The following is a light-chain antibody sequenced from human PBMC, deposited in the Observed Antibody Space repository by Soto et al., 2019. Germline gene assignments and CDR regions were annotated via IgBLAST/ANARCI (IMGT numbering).Light chain of an antibody. J-gene: IGKJ1*01. Sequence: DIQMTQSRSTLSASVGDRVTITCRASQSISSWLAWYQQKPGKAPKLLIYDASSLESGVPSRFSGSGSGTEFTLTISSLQPDDFATYYCQQYNSYWTFGQGTKVEI. CDR2: DAS. CDR1: QSISSW. V-gene: IGKV1-5*01. CDR3: QQYNSYWT.